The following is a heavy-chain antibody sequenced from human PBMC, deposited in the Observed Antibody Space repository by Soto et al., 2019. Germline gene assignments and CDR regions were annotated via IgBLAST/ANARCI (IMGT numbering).Heavy chain of an antibody. J-gene: IGHJ4*02. D-gene: IGHD2-2*01. V-gene: IGHV1-3*01. CDR2: INAGNGNT. CDR1: GYTFTSYA. CDR3: ARSVVIPTAPDY. Sequence: ASVKVSCKASGYTFTSYAMHWVRQAPGQRLEWMGWINAGNGNTKYSQKFQGRVTITRDTSASTAYMELSSLRSEDTAMYYCARSVVIPTAPDYWGQGTLGTVSS.